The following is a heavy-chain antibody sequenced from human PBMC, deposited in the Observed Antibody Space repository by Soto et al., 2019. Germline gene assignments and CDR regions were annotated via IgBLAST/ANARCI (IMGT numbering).Heavy chain of an antibody. CDR2: IGTVGDT. D-gene: IGHD3-16*01. J-gene: IGHJ6*02. CDR1: GFAFRSYD. V-gene: IGHV3-13*01. CDR3: LRDPGPTIEGVNAMDV. Sequence: VGSLRLSCAASGFAFRSYDMRWVRQVPGEGLERVSSIGTVGDTYYASSLKDRFTIFRENAKNTLHLQMNSLRIGDKAVYYCLRDPGPTIEGVNAMDVWGQGTSVTVSS.